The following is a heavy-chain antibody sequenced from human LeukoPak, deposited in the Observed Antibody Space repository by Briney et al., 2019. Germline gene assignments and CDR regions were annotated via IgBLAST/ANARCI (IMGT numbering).Heavy chain of an antibody. CDR3: ARDEGGLQLF. CDR2: ISSSGGTI. J-gene: IGHJ4*02. D-gene: IGHD5-24*01. V-gene: IGHV3-48*03. Sequence: GGSLRLSCAASGFTFSSYAMNWVRQAPGKGLEWVSYISSSGGTIYYADSVKGRFTISRDNAKNSLYLQMNSLRAEDTAVYYCARDEGGLQLFWGQGTLVTVSS. CDR1: GFTFSSYA.